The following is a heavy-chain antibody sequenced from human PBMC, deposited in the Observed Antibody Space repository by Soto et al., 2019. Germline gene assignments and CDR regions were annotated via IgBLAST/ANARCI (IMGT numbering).Heavy chain of an antibody. V-gene: IGHV3-23*01. CDR1: GFTFSSYA. J-gene: IGHJ6*03. CDR3: AKRFCTSTTCLSLDFYYYIGV. Sequence: EVQLLDSGGGLVQPGGSLRLSCAASGFTFSSYALSWVRQAPGKGLEWVSGISGSGDSTNYADSVKGRFTISRDNSENPVYLQMNSLRAEDTAVYYCAKRFCTSTTCLSLDFYYYIGVWGEGTTVTVSS. CDR2: ISGSGDST. D-gene: IGHD2-2*01.